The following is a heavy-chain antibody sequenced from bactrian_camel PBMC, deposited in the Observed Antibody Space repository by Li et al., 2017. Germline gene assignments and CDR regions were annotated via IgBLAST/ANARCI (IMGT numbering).Heavy chain of an antibody. CDR1: QMSSSC. CDR2: IRFAIST. D-gene: IGHD4*01. CDR3: KTVCDFDDVDYADYDH. V-gene: IGHV3S53*01. J-gene: IGHJ4*01. Sequence: QVQLVESGGGSVQAGGSLRLSCAASQMSSSCMGWFRQAPGKGREGVAGIRFAISTEYADSVKGRFTISQDNVLNTVYLQMNSLKPEDTAMYSCKTVCDFDDVDYADYDHWDQGTQVTVS.